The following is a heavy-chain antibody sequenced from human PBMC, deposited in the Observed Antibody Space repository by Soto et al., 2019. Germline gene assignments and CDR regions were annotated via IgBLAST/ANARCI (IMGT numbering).Heavy chain of an antibody. D-gene: IGHD5-12*01. CDR2: ISWNSGSL. CDR3: AKVTNGYVFDF. Sequence: EVQLVESGGGLVQPGRSLRLSCAASGFTFDDYAMHWVRQAPGKGLEWVSGISWNSGSLDYADSVKGRFTVSRDNAKNSLYLQMNSLRAEDTALYYCAKVTNGYVFDFWGQGALVSVSS. J-gene: IGHJ4*02. CDR1: GFTFDDYA. V-gene: IGHV3-9*01.